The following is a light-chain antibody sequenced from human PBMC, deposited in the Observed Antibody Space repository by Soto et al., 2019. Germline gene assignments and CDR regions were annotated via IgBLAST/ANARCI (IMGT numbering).Light chain of an antibody. V-gene: IGKV3-20*01. CDR2: GAS. J-gene: IGKJ1*01. CDR3: QQNGRSPPWT. Sequence: GLSKSPGTLSLSPGERATLSCRASQTVTSNFLAWYQEKPGQAPRLLIYGASSRATGIPDRFSGSGSGTDFTLTISRLEPEDFAVYYGQQNGRSPPWTFGQGTKVDIK. CDR1: QTVTSNF.